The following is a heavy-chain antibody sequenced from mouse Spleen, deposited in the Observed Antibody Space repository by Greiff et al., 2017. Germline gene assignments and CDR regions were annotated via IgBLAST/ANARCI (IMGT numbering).Heavy chain of an antibody. V-gene: IGHV1-7*01. J-gene: IGHJ3*01. CDR1: GYSLTSYW. CDR2: INPSTGYT. Sequence: VQLQQSGAELAKPAASVTMSCKASGYSLTSYWMHWVQQRPGQGLEWIGYINPSTGYTEYNQKFKDKATLTADKSSSTAYMQLSSLTSEDSAVYYCAREDLTGTFAYWGQGTLVTVSA. D-gene: IGHD4-1*01. CDR3: AREDLTGTFAY.